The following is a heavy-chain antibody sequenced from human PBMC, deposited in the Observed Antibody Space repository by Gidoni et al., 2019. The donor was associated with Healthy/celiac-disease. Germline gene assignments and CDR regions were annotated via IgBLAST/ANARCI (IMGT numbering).Heavy chain of an antibody. Sequence: EVQLLESGGGLVQPGGSLRLSCASSGFTFSSYAMSWVRQAPGKGLEWVSAISGSGGSTYYADSVKGRFTISRDNSKNTLYLQMNSLRAEDTAVYYCAKDNTPPSLRYLSYWGQGTLVTVSS. CDR2: ISGSGGST. CDR1: GFTFSSYA. J-gene: IGHJ4*02. D-gene: IGHD3-9*01. CDR3: AKDNTPPSLRYLSY. V-gene: IGHV3-23*01.